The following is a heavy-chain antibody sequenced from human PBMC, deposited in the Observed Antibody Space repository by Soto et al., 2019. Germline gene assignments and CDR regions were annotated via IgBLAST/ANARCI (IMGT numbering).Heavy chain of an antibody. D-gene: IGHD3-3*01. CDR3: ARALGRSGFDGSLDP. CDR1: GDSSSSPNW. V-gene: IGHV4-4*02. CDR2: VFHSGGT. J-gene: IGHJ5*02. Sequence: QVQLQESGPGLVKPSGTLSLTCAVSGDSSSSPNWWGWVRQPPGKGLEWIGEVFHSGGTNYNPSLRRRITISVDKSTNNFSLIQTSVTASDTAIYYCARALGRSGFDGSLDPWGKGTLVTVSS.